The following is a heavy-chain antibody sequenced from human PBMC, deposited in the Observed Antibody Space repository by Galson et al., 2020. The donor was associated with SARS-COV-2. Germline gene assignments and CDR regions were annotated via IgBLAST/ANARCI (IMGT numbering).Heavy chain of an antibody. V-gene: IGHV3-30*04. J-gene: IGHJ4*02. CDR1: GFTFSSYA. CDR2: ISYDGSNK. CDR3: ARGALEWLFHFDY. D-gene: IGHD3-3*01. Sequence: GGSLRLSCAASGFTFSSYAMHWVRQAPGKGLEWVAVISYDGSNKYYADSVKGRFTISRDNSKNTLYLQMNSLRAEDTAVYYCARGALEWLFHFDYGGQGTLVTVSS.